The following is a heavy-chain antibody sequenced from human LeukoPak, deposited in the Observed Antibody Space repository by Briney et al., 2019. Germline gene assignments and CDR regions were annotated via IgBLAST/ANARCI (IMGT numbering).Heavy chain of an antibody. CDR2: MNPNSGNT. Sequence: ASVKVSCKASGYTFTSYDINWVRQATGQGLEWMGWMNPNSGNTGYAQKLQGRVTMTRNTSISTAYMELSSLRSEDTAVYYCARSPRIAVAGSAFDIWGQGTMVTVSS. V-gene: IGHV1-8*01. CDR1: GYTFTSYD. D-gene: IGHD6-19*01. CDR3: ARSPRIAVAGSAFDI. J-gene: IGHJ3*02.